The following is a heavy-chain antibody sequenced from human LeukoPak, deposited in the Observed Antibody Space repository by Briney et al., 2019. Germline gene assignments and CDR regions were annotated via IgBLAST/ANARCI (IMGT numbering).Heavy chain of an antibody. J-gene: IGHJ3*02. V-gene: IGHV4-31*03. CDR1: GGSISSGGYY. D-gene: IGHD3-3*01. Sequence: PSETLSLTCTVSGGSISSGGYYWSWIRQHPGKGLEWIGYIYYSGSTYYNPSLKSRVTISVDTSKNQFSLKLSSVTAADTAVYYCARTKKNYEFRIWGQGTMVTVSS. CDR3: ARTKKNYEFRI. CDR2: IYYSGST.